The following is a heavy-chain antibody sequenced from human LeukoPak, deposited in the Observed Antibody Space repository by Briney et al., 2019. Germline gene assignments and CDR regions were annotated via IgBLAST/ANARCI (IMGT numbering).Heavy chain of an antibody. CDR1: GFTVSSNY. V-gene: IGHV3-53*05. J-gene: IGHJ4*02. Sequence: GGSLRLSCAASGFTVSSNYMSWVRQAPGKGLEWVSVIYSGGSTYYADSVKGRFTISRDNSKNTLYLQMNSLRAGDTAVYYCAKDRWGAVASFDYWGQGTLVTVSS. D-gene: IGHD6-19*01. CDR3: AKDRWGAVASFDY. CDR2: IYSGGST.